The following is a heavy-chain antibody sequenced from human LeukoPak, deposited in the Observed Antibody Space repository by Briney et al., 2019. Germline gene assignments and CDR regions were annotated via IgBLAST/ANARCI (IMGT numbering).Heavy chain of an antibody. CDR3: ARDRVPAVIAYNDVFNI. V-gene: IGHV1-18*04. Sequence: ASVKVSCKASGYTFTSYGISWVRQAPGQGLEWMGWISAYNGNTNYAQKLQGRVTMTTDTSTSTAYMELRSLRSDDTAVYYCARDRVPAVIAYNDVFNIGGKGKMVTVFS. J-gene: IGHJ3*02. CDR2: ISAYNGNT. D-gene: IGHD2-2*01. CDR1: GYTFTSYG.